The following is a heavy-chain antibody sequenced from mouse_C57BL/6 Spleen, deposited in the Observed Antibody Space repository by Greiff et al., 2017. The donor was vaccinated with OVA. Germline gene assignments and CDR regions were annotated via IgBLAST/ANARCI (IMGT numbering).Heavy chain of an antibody. CDR3: ASYYYGSSGDAMDY. CDR1: GYSFTSYY. J-gene: IGHJ4*01. V-gene: IGHV1-66*01. CDR2: IYPGSGNT. D-gene: IGHD1-1*01. Sequence: VQLQQSGPELVKPGASVKISCKASGYSFTSYYLHWVKQRPGQGLEWIGWIYPGSGNTKYNEKFTGKATLTADTSSSTAYMQLSSLTSKDAAVYYCASYYYGSSGDAMDYWGQGTSVTVSS.